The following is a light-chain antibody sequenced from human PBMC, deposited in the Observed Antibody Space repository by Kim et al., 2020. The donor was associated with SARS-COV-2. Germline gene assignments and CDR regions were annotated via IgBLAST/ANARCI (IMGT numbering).Light chain of an antibody. J-gene: IGLJ3*02. CDR2: GDN. CDR3: QSFDSSLNGRV. V-gene: IGLV1-40*01. Sequence: QSVLTQPPSVSGAPGQRVTISCTGSWSNIGARYDVQWYQQFPGTVPKLLIYGDNHRPSGVPDRFSAPKSDTSASLAIAGLQTEDEAHYFCQSFDSSLNGRVFGGGTQLTVL. CDR1: WSNIGARYD.